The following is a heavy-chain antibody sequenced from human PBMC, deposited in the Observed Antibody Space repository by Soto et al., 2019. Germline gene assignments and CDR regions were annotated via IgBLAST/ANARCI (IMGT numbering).Heavy chain of an antibody. CDR1: GGSITNYY. CDR3: ARDDYKDGGNNWFDP. V-gene: IGHV4-4*07. J-gene: IGHJ5*02. CDR2: IYTKERT. Sequence: SETLSLTCTGSGGSITNYYWSWIRQPAGKGLEWIGRIYTKERTNYNLSFRNRATMSVDTSKNQFSLKLDAVTAADTAVYYCARDDYKDGGNNWFDPWGQGTLVTV. D-gene: IGHD3-16*01.